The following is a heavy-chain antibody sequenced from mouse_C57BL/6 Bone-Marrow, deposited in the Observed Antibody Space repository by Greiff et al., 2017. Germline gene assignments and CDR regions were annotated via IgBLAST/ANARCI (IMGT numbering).Heavy chain of an antibody. V-gene: IGHV1-63*01. Sequence: QVQLQQSGAELVRPGTSVKMSCKASGYTFTNYWIGWAKQRPGHGLEWIGEIYPGGGYTNYNEKFKGKATMTADNSSSTAYMQVSSLTSEDSAIYYCARDTLYAREYWGQGTSVTVSS. CDR1: GYTFTNYW. CDR3: ARDTLYAREY. CDR2: IYPGGGYT. D-gene: IGHD5-1-1*01. J-gene: IGHJ4*01.